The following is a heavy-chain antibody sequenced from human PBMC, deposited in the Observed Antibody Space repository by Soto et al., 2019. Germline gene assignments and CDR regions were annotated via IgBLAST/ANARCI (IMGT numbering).Heavy chain of an antibody. V-gene: IGHV4-39*01. CDR3: ARHFSVDYFDY. CDR1: GDSITSNSYF. CDR2: IYYSRTT. Sequence: PSETLSLTCTVSGDSITSNSYFWAWIRQPPGKGQEWIGSIYYSRTTYYNTSLKSRVTISVDRSKNQFSLKLSSVTAADTAVYYCARHFSVDYFDYWGQGALVTVSS. J-gene: IGHJ4*02.